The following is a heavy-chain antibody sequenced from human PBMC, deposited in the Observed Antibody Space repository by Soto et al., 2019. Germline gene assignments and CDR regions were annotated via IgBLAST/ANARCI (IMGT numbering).Heavy chain of an antibody. J-gene: IGHJ4*02. V-gene: IGHV3-30-3*01. CDR3: ARDLSGSAS. CDR2: LSYDGANK. D-gene: IGHD1-26*01. CDR1: GFTFTSYT. Sequence: GGSLRLSCVASGFTFTSYTLHWVRQAPGKGLEWVAVLSYDGANKYYADSVKGRFTISRDISKSTLYLQMNSLRPEDTAIYYCARDLSGSASWGQGTLVTVSS.